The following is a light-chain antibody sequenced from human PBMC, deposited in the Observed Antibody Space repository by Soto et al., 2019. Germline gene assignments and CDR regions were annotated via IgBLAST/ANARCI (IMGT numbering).Light chain of an antibody. Sequence: QSVLTQPASVSGSPGQSIAISCTGTSSDVGAYDYVSWYQQHPDKAHKLMIYEVSNRPSGVSDRFSGSKSVNTATLNISGLQAEDEADYYCASYTTTSTRVFGTGTKVTVL. J-gene: IGLJ1*01. CDR3: ASYTTTSTRV. CDR1: SSDVGAYDY. V-gene: IGLV2-14*03. CDR2: EVS.